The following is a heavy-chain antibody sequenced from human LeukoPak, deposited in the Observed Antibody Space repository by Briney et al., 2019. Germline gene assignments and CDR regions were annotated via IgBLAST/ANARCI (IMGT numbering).Heavy chain of an antibody. D-gene: IGHD3-22*01. CDR1: GGSISSYY. V-gene: IGHV4-59*01. CDR2: IYYSGST. Sequence: SETLSLTCSVSGGSISSYYWSWIRQPPGKGLDWIGYIYYSGSTNYNPSLKSRVTISVDTSKNQFSLKLSSVTAADTAVYYCARQYYYDSSGYPLFDYWGQGTLVTVSS. J-gene: IGHJ4*02. CDR3: ARQYYYDSSGYPLFDY.